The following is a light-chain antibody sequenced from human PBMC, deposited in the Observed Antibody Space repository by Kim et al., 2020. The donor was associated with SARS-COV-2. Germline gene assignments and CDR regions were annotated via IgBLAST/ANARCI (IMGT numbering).Light chain of an antibody. J-gene: IGLJ1*01. V-gene: IGLV2-14*03. Sequence: GPSIPISCTVTSSDVGGYNYVSWYQHHPGKAPKLIIYDVSNRPSGVSNRFSGSKSGNTASLTISGLQAEDEADYYCSSYTSSIPYVFGTGTKVTVL. CDR2: DVS. CDR3: SSYTSSIPYV. CDR1: SSDVGGYNY.